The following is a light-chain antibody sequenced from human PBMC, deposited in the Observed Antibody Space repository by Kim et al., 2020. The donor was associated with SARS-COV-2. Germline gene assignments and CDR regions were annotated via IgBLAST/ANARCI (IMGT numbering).Light chain of an antibody. V-gene: IGKV3-11*01. J-gene: IGKJ4*01. CDR2: DAS. CDR1: QSVSTY. CDR3: QQRSNWVLT. Sequence: LSPGERATLSCRASQSVSTYLAWYQQKPGQAPRLLIYDASNRATGIPARFSGSGSGTDFTRTISSLEPEDFAVYYCQQRSNWVLTFGGGTKVDIK.